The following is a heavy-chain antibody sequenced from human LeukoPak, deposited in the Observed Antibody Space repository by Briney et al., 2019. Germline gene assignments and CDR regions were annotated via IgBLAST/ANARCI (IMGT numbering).Heavy chain of an antibody. J-gene: IGHJ4*02. V-gene: IGHV3-30*04. CDR1: GFTFSSYA. CDR2: ISYDGSNK. D-gene: IGHD1-26*01. CDR3: ARESGASDY. Sequence: PGGSLRLSCAASGFTFSSYAMHWVRQAPGKGLEWVAVISYDGSNKYYADSVKGRFTISRDNSKNTLYLQMNSLRAEDTAVYYCARESGASDYWGQGTLVTVSS.